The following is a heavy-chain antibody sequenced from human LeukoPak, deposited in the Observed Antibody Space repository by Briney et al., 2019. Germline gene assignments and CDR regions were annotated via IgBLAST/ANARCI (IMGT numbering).Heavy chain of an antibody. V-gene: IGHV3-49*03. D-gene: IGHD3-9*01. CDR2: IRSKAYGGTA. J-gene: IGHJ4*02. CDR3: TREIRYFDWFQADY. CDR1: GFTFDDHS. Sequence: TGGSLRLSCTASGFTFDDHSVSWFRQAPGKGLEWVGFIRSKAYGGTAEYAASVKGRFTISRDDSKSVAYLQMDSLKTEDTAVYYCTREIRYFDWFQADYWGQGTLVTVSS.